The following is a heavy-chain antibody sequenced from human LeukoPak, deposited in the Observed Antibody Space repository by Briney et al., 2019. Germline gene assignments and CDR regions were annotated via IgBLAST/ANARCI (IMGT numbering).Heavy chain of an antibody. CDR2: ISDSGTST. CDR3: ARRDSSGSYPYYFDY. Sequence: GGSLRLSCVGSGFTFSTHTLSWVRLAPGRGLEWVSAISDSGTSTYYEDSVKGRFPISRDNSKDTLYLQMNSLRVEDTAVYYCARRDSSGSYPYYFDYWGQGTLVTVSS. V-gene: IGHV3-23*01. CDR1: GFTFSTHT. J-gene: IGHJ4*02. D-gene: IGHD3-22*01.